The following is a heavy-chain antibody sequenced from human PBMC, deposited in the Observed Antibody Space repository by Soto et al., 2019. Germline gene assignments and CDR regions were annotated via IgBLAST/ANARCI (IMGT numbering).Heavy chain of an antibody. Sequence: QVQLQESGPGLVKPSQTLSLTCTVSRGSVSSGGYYWSWIRQHPGKGLEWIGYIYYNGITDYNPSRKSRLIISVDTSKNQSSLILSSVTAADTAVYYCARARFYGSERTVFDFWGQGTLVTVSS. CDR1: RGSVSSGGYY. V-gene: IGHV4-31*03. D-gene: IGHD3-10*01. J-gene: IGHJ4*02. CDR3: ARARFYGSERTVFDF. CDR2: IYYNGIT.